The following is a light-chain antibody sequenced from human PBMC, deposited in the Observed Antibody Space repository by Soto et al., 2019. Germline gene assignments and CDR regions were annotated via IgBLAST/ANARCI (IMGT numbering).Light chain of an antibody. Sequence: DIPMTQSPSTLSSSLGDRVTITCRASQSISSWLAWYQQKPGKAPKLLIYDASSLESGVPSRFSGSGSGTEFTLTISSLQPDDFATYYCQHYNSYSVAFGQGTKVDIK. CDR3: QHYNSYSVA. V-gene: IGKV1-5*01. CDR2: DAS. J-gene: IGKJ1*01. CDR1: QSISSW.